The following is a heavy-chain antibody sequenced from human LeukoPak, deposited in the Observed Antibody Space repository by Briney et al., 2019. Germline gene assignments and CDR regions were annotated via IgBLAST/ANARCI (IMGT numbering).Heavy chain of an antibody. D-gene: IGHD2-2*01. CDR3: ARDRRSSASSEPYWFDP. CDR1: GFTFSNYW. V-gene: IGHV3-7*01. Sequence: PGGSLRLSCAASGFTFSNYWMSWVRQAPGKGLEWVANIKQDGSDKYYVDSVKGRFTISRDNAKNSLYLQMNSLRAEDTAVYYCARDRRSSASSEPYWFDPWGQGTLVTVSS. J-gene: IGHJ5*02. CDR2: IKQDGSDK.